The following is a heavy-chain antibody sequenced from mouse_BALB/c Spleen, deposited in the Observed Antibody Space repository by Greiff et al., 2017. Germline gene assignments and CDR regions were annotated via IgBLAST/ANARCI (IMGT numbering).Heavy chain of an antibody. J-gene: IGHJ4*01. CDR2: IYPGNSDT. Sequence: VQLKESGTVLARPGASVKMSCKASGYSFTSYWMHWVNQRPGQGLEWIGAIYPGNSDTSYNQKFKGKAKLTAVTSASTAYMELRSLTNEDSAVYYCRRGDDSDYERSAMDYWGQGTSVTVSS. CDR1: GYSFTSYW. D-gene: IGHD2-3*01. CDR3: RRGDDSDYERSAMDY. V-gene: IGHV1-5*01.